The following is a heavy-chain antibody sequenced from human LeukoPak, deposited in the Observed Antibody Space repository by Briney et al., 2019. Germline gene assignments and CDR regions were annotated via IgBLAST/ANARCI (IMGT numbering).Heavy chain of an antibody. CDR3: ARDESRTSLDY. CDR1: GGSISSYY. CDR2: IYYSGST. J-gene: IGHJ4*02. D-gene: IGHD3/OR15-3a*01. Sequence: SETLSLTCTVSGGSISSYYWSWIRQPPGKGLEWIGYIYYSGSTNYNPSLKSRVTISVDTSKNQFSLKLSSVTAADTAVYYCARDESRTSLDYWGQGTLVTVSS. V-gene: IGHV4-59*01.